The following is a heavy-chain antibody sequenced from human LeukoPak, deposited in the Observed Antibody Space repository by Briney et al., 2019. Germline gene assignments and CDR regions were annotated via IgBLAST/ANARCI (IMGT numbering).Heavy chain of an antibody. Sequence: PSETLSLTCTVSGGSVNSYYWSWIRQPAGKGLEWIGHIYASGSNDYNPSLKSRVTMSLDMAKNQFSLRLTSVTAADTAVYYCGSRRTAMFGVIKGPIDYWGQGTLVTVSS. J-gene: IGHJ4*02. CDR1: GGSVNSYY. D-gene: IGHD3-3*01. CDR2: IYASGSN. V-gene: IGHV4-4*07. CDR3: GSRRTAMFGVIKGPIDY.